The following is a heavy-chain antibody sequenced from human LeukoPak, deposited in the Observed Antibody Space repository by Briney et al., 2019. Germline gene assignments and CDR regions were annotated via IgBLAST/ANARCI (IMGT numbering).Heavy chain of an antibody. CDR1: GGTFSSYA. CDR3: AIFSSGFDP. CDR2: IIPILGIA. J-gene: IGHJ5*02. D-gene: IGHD3-10*01. Sequence: VASVKVSCKASGGTFSSYAISWVRQAPGQGLEWMGRIIPILGIANYAQKFQGRVTITADKSASTAYMELSSLRSEDTAVYYCAIFSSGFDPWGQGTLVTVSS. V-gene: IGHV1-69*04.